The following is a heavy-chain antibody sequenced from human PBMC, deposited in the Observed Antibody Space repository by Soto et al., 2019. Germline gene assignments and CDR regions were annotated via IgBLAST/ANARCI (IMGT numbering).Heavy chain of an antibody. V-gene: IGHV3-23*01. CDR1: GSTFSIYA. J-gene: IGHJ5*02. CDR2: ISGSGGST. Sequence: GGSLRLSCAASGSTFSIYAMSWVRQAPGKGLEWVSAISGSGGSTYYADSVKGRFTISRDNSKNTLYLQMNSLRAEDTAVYYCAKPYCSSTSCKYNWFDPWGQGTLVTVSS. CDR3: AKPYCSSTSCKYNWFDP. D-gene: IGHD2-2*01.